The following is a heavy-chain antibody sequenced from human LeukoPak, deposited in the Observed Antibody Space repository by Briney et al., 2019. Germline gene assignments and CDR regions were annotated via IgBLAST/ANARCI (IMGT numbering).Heavy chain of an antibody. CDR3: ARRGISSGWSFDF. V-gene: IGHV4-4*07. Sequence: PSETLSLTCTVSGGSISNYHWTWIRQPAGKGLEWIGQTHTSGSTNYNPPLKSRVTMSIDTPENQVSLTIRSVTAADTAVYYCARRGISSGWSFDFWGQGALVTVSS. CDR1: GGSISNYH. D-gene: IGHD6-19*01. CDR2: THTSGST. J-gene: IGHJ4*02.